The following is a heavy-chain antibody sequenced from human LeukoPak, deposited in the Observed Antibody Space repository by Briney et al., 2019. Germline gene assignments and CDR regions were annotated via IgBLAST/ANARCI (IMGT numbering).Heavy chain of an antibody. CDR2: ISPSGGST. CDR1: GYTFTSNY. V-gene: IGHV1-46*01. J-gene: IGHJ5*02. CDR3: ARDNSVRDEAWWFNP. D-gene: IGHD5-24*01. Sequence: ASVKVSCTAFGYTFTSNYMHWVRHAPGQGPEWMGVISPSGGSTTYAQEFQGRVTLTRDMSTSTDYLELSSLRSEDTAVYYCARDNSVRDEAWWFNPWGQGTLVTVSS.